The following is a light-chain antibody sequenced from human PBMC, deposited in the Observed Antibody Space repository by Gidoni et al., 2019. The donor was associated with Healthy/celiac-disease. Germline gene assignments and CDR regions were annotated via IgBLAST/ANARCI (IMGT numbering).Light chain of an antibody. CDR1: SSDVGGYNY. CDR2: DVS. J-gene: IGLJ1*01. Sequence: QSALTQPSSVSGSPGQSGTISCTGTSSDVGGYNYVSWYQQHPGKAPKLMIYDVSKRPSGVPDRFSGSKSGNTASLTISGLQAEDEADYYCCSYAGSYTLYVFGTGTKVTVL. V-gene: IGLV2-11*01. CDR3: CSYAGSYTLYV.